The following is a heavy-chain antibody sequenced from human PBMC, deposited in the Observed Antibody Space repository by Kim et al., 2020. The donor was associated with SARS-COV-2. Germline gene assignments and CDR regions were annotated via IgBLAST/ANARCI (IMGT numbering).Heavy chain of an antibody. D-gene: IGHD3-10*01. J-gene: IGHJ6*02. V-gene: IGHV4-61*02. Sequence: SETLSLTCTVSGGSISSGSYYWSWIRQPAGKGLEWIGRIYTSGGTNYNPSLKSRVTISVDTSKNQFSLKLSSVTAADTAVYYCARDSRMVQGLIITPYYYGMDVWGQGTTVTVSS. CDR2: IYTSGGT. CDR1: GGSISSGSYY. CDR3: ARDSRMVQGLIITPYYYGMDV.